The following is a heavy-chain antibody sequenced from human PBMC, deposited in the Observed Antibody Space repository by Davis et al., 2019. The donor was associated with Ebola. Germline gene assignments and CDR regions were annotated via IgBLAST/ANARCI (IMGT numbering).Heavy chain of an antibody. V-gene: IGHV4-39*01. CDR1: GGSISSSSYY. J-gene: IGHJ6*02. CDR3: ARQVYSSSSPWGYYYYGMDV. D-gene: IGHD6-6*01. CDR2: IYYSGST. Sequence: MPSETLSLTCTVSGGSISSSSYYWGWIRQPPGKGLEWIGSIYYSGSTYYNPSLKSRVTISVDTSKNQFSLKLSSVTAADTAVYYCARQVYSSSSPWGYYYYGMDVWGQGTTVTVSS.